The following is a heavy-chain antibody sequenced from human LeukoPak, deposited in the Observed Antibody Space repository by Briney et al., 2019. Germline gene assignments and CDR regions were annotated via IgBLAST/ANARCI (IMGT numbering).Heavy chain of an antibody. Sequence: ASVKVSCKASGYTFTGYYMHWVRQALGQGLEWMGWINPNSGGTNYAQKFQGRVTMTRATSISTTYMELSSLRSDDTAVYYCARGATYQLLYDFDYWGQGTLVTVSS. V-gene: IGHV1-2*02. CDR2: INPNSGGT. CDR1: GYTFTGYY. CDR3: ARGATYQLLYDFDY. J-gene: IGHJ4*02. D-gene: IGHD2-2*02.